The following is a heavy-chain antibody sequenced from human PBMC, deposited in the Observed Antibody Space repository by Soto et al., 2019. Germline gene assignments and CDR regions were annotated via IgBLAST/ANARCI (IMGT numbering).Heavy chain of an antibody. CDR2: INSDGSST. V-gene: IGHV3-74*01. CDR1: GFTFSSYW. D-gene: IGHD3-10*01. CDR3: ARDTRQTLWDMVRGVNYYYYYGMDV. Sequence: EVQLVESGGGLVQPGGSLRLSCAASGFTFSSYWMHWVRQAPGKGLVWVSRINSDGSSTSYADSVKGRFTISRDNAKNTLYQQMKSLRGEDKAVYYCARDTRQTLWDMVRGVNYYYYYGMDVWGQGTTVTVSS. J-gene: IGHJ6*02.